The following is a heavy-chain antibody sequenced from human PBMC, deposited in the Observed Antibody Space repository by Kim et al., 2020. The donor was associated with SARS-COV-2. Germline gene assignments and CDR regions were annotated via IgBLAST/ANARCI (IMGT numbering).Heavy chain of an antibody. J-gene: IGHJ5*02. CDR3: ARDRRITMVRGVSSWFDP. V-gene: IGHV4-59*01. D-gene: IGHD3-10*01. Sequence: RRVTISVDTSKNQFSLKLSSVTDADTAVYYCARDRRITMVRGVSSWFDPWGQGTLVTVSS.